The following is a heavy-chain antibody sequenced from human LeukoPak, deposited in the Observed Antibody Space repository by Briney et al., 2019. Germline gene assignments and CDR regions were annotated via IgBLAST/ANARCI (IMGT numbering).Heavy chain of an antibody. J-gene: IGHJ6*03. D-gene: IGHD5-24*01. CDR3: ARSVPEMATIHYYYYMDV. Sequence: ASVKVSCKASGGTFSSYAISWVRQAPGQGLEWMGGIIPIFGTANYAQKFQGRGTITTDEATSTAYMELSSLRSEDTAVYYCARSVPEMATIHYYYYMDVWGKGTMVTVSS. V-gene: IGHV1-69*05. CDR2: IIPIFGTA. CDR1: GGTFSSYA.